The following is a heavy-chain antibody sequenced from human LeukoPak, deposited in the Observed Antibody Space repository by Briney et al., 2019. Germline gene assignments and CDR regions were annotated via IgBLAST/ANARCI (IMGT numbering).Heavy chain of an antibody. CDR1: GFTFTTYW. V-gene: IGHV3-15*07. Sequence: GGSLRLSCAASGFTFTTYWMHWVRQAPGKGLVWVGRIKSKTDGGTTDYAAPVKGRFTISRDDSKNTLCLQMSSLKTEDTAVYYCTTSKVDYWGQGTLVTVSS. CDR2: IKSKTDGGTT. J-gene: IGHJ4*02. CDR3: TTSKVDY.